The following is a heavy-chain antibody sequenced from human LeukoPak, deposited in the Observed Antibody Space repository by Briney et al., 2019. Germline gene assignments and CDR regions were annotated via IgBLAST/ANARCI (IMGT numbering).Heavy chain of an antibody. J-gene: IGHJ3*02. V-gene: IGHV1-2*02. CDR3: ASWGNDAFDI. Sequence: ASVKVSCKASRYTFTDYYMHWVRQAPGQGLEWMGWSNPSTGGAHYAQKFQGRVIMTLDTSISTAYMELTRLRSDDTAVCYCASWGNDAFDIWGQGTMVTVSS. CDR2: SNPSTGGA. D-gene: IGHD3-16*01. CDR1: RYTFTDYY.